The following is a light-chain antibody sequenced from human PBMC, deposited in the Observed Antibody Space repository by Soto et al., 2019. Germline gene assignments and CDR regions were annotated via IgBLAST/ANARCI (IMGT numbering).Light chain of an antibody. CDR3: QQRGNWPYT. CDR2: DAS. V-gene: IGKV3-11*01. CDR1: QSVSSY. Sequence: EIVLTQSPATLSLSPGERATLSCRASQSVSSYLAWYQQRPGQAPRLLIFDASNRATGIPARFSGSGSGTDFTLTISSLEPEDFAVYYCQQRGNWPYTFGQATKVEIK. J-gene: IGKJ2*01.